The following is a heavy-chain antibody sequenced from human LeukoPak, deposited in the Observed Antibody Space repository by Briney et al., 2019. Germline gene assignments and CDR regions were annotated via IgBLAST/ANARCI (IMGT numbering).Heavy chain of an antibody. CDR3: ARDAEYSSWYYYKSNWFDP. CDR2: IKQDGSEK. Sequence: QPGRSLRLSCAASGFTFSNYGMHWVRQAPGKGLEWVANIKQDGSEKYYVDSVKGRFTISRDNAKNSLYLQMNSLRAEDTAVYYCARDAEYSSWYYYKSNWFDPWGQGTLVTVSS. V-gene: IGHV3-7*01. CDR1: GFTFSNYG. D-gene: IGHD6-6*01. J-gene: IGHJ5*02.